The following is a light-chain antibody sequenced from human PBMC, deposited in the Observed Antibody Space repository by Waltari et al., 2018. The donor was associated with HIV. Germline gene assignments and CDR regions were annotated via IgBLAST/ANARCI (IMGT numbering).Light chain of an antibody. Sequence: SVLTQPPSVSAAPGQNVAISCSVSSSNIGTDNVSWYQHVPGSAPKLLIYDNDTRPAGTPDRFSGSKSGTSATLDSTGLQTGDGADYYCGTWDRSLDGGVFGGGTKLTVL. CDR3: GTWDRSLDGGV. J-gene: IGLJ3*02. V-gene: IGLV1-51*01. CDR2: DND. CDR1: SSNIGTDN.